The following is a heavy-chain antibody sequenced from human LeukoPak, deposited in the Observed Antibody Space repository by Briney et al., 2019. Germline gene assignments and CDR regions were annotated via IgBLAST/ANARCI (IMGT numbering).Heavy chain of an antibody. D-gene: IGHD3-10*01. V-gene: IGHV1-8*01. J-gene: IGHJ4*02. CDR2: MNPNSGNT. Sequence: ASVKVSCKASGYTFTSYDINWVRQATGQGLEWMGWMNPNSGNTGYAQKFQGRVTMTRNTSISTAYMELSSLRSEDTAVYYCARDRGVTMVRGVIEYYFDYWGQGTLVTVSS. CDR1: GYTFTSYD. CDR3: ARDRGVTMVRGVIEYYFDY.